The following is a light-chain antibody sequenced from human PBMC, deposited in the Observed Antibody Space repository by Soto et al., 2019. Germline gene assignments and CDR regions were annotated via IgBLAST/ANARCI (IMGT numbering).Light chain of an antibody. CDR1: SSDVGDYNY. J-gene: IGLJ3*02. CDR3: CSYAGSYTWV. V-gene: IGLV2-11*01. Sequence: QSVLTQPRSVSGSPGQSVTISCTGTSSDVGDYNYVSWYQQHPGKAPKLLIYAVNMRPSGVPDRFSGSKSGNTASLTISGLQAVDEADYSGCSYAGSYTWVFGGGTKLT. CDR2: AVN.